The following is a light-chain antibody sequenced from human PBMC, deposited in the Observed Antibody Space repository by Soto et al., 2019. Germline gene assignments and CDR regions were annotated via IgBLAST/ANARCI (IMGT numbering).Light chain of an antibody. J-gene: IGKJ1*01. V-gene: IGKV1-5*03. CDR1: QTISSW. Sequence: DIKITISPSTLSGSIGDRVTITCRASQTISSWLAWYQQKPGKDPKLLIYKESTLKSGVPSRFSGSGSGTEFTLTISSLQPDDFATYYCLQHNSYPRKFGHGTKVDIK. CDR3: LQHNSYPRK. CDR2: KES.